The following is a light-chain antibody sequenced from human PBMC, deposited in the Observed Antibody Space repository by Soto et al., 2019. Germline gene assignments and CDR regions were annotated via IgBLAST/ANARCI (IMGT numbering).Light chain of an antibody. J-gene: IGLJ3*02. V-gene: IGLV2-11*01. CDR3: CSYAGPYTWV. Sequence: QSVLTQPRSVSGSPGQSVTISCTGTSSDIGAYNSVSWYQHHPGKAPKLMIYDVYRRPSGVPDRFSGSKSGHTASLTISGLQAEDEADYFCCSYAGPYTWVFGGGTKLTVL. CDR1: SSDIGAYNS. CDR2: DVY.